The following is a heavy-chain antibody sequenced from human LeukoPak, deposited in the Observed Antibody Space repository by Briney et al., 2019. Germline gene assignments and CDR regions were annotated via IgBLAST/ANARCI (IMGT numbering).Heavy chain of an antibody. CDR3: ARTRYDILTGYYSYYFDY. CDR1: GGSISSSSYY. D-gene: IGHD3-9*01. J-gene: IGHJ4*02. V-gene: IGHV4-39*01. CDR2: IYYSGST. Sequence: PSETLSLTCTVSGGSISSSSYYWGWIRQPPGKGLEWIGSIYYSGSTYYNPSLKSRVTISVDTSKNQFSLKLSSVTAADTAVYYCARTRYDILTGYYSYYFDYWGQGTLVTVSS.